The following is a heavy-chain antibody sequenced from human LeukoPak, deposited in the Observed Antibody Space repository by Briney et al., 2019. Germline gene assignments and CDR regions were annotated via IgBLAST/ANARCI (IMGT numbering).Heavy chain of an antibody. CDR2: INPNSGGT. V-gene: IGHV1-2*02. J-gene: IGHJ4*02. CDR1: GYTFTGYY. CDR3: ARDDSSGYYYGY. Sequence: GASVKVSCKASGYTFTGYYMHWVRQAPGQGLEWMGWINPNSGGTNYAQKFQGRVTMTRDTSVSTAYMELSRLRSDDTAVYYCARDDSSGYYYGYWGQGTLVTVSS. D-gene: IGHD3-22*01.